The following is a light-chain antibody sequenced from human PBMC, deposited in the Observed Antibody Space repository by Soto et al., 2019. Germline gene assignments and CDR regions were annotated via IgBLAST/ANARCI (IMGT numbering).Light chain of an antibody. V-gene: IGLV2-14*01. J-gene: IGLJ2*01. CDR1: SSDVGGYRF. CDR3: ISYTSSNTRV. CDR2: EVS. Sequence: QSALTQPASVSGSPGQSITISCTGTSSDVGGYRFVSWYQQHPGKAPKLMIYEVSNRPSGVSNRFSGSKSGNTASLTISGLQAEDEADYYCISYTSSNTRVFGGGTKATVL.